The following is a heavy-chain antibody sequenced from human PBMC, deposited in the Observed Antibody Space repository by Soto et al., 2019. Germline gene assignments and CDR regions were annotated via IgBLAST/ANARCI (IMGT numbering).Heavy chain of an antibody. J-gene: IGHJ4*02. V-gene: IGHV4-34*01. CDR1: GGSFSGYY. D-gene: IGHD6-19*01. CDR2: INHSGST. Sequence: SETLSLTCAVYGGSFSGYYWSWIRQPPGKGLEWIGEINHSGSTNYNPSLKSRVTISVGTSKNQFSLKLSSVTAADTAVYYCARGDSSGWYGGGAFFDYWGQGTLVTVSS. CDR3: ARGDSSGWYGGGAFFDY.